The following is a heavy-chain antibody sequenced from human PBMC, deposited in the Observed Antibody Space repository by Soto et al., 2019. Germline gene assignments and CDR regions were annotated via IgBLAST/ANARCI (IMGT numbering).Heavy chain of an antibody. CDR2: IYTSGST. V-gene: IGHV4-4*07. J-gene: IGHJ5*02. CDR3: AIELAAAPTIDWFDP. D-gene: IGHD6-13*01. Sequence: PSETLSLTCTVSGGSISSYYWSWIRQPAGKGLEWIGRIYTSGSTNYNPSLKSRVTMSVDTSKNQFSLKLSSVTAADTAVYYCAIELAAAPTIDWFDPWGQGTLVTVSS. CDR1: GGSISSYY.